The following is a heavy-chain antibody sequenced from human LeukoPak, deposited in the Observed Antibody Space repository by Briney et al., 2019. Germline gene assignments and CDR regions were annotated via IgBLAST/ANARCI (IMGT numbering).Heavy chain of an antibody. J-gene: IGHJ4*02. Sequence: PGGSLRLSCAASVFTFSSYKVNWARHAPGKGRECVSSISSSSSYIYYADSVRGRFTLSRDNAKNSLYLQMNSLRAEDTAVYYCARDRVSSGWYTFDYWGQGTLVTVSS. CDR3: ARDRVSSGWYTFDY. CDR1: VFTFSSYK. CDR2: ISSSSSYI. D-gene: IGHD6-19*01. V-gene: IGHV3-21*01.